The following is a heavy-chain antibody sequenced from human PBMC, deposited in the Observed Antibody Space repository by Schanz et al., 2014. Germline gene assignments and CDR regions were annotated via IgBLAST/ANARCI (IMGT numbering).Heavy chain of an antibody. V-gene: IGHV3-30*04. CDR3: ARGVARERYSDWLELDY. CDR1: GFTFSTCA. J-gene: IGHJ4*02. Sequence: QVPLVESGGGLVKPGGSLRLSCAASGFTFSTCAMHWVRQAPGKGLEWVAVISYEGNDKYYGDSVKGRFTISRDSPKNRLYLQMNSLRPEDSGVYYCARGVARERYSDWLELDYWGQGTLVTVSS. D-gene: IGHD3-9*01. CDR2: ISYEGNDK.